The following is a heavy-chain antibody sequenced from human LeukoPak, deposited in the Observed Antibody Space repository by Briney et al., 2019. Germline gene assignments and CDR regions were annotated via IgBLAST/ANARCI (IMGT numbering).Heavy chain of an antibody. Sequence: ASVKVSCKVSGSTLAESYIHWLRQAPGKGLEWMGGYDPEEGAMIYAQKFLGRVTMTEDTSTTTAYMEVSSLRSEDTAVYFCAGDRGITVTKDFDYWGQGTLVTVSS. D-gene: IGHD4-11*01. J-gene: IGHJ4*02. CDR3: AGDRGITVTKDFDY. CDR2: YDPEEGAM. CDR1: GSTLAESY. V-gene: IGHV1-24*01.